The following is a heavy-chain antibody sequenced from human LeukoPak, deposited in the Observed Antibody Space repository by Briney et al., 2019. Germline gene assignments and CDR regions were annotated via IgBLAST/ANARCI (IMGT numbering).Heavy chain of an antibody. V-gene: IGHV3-53*01. CDR3: ARGYSSSRDY. D-gene: IGHD6-6*01. CDR2: VYDGGAT. Sequence: GGSLRLSCAASGFTVSFNYMSWVRQAPGKGLEWVSVVYDGGATSYADSVKGRFTISRDNSKNTLYLQMNSLRAEDTAVYYCARGYSSSRDYWGQGILVTVSS. J-gene: IGHJ4*02. CDR1: GFTVSFNY.